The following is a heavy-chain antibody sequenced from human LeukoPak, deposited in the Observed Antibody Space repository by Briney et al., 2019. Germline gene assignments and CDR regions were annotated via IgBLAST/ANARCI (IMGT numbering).Heavy chain of an antibody. CDR2: IKQDGSEK. Sequence: GGSLRLSCAASGFTFSSYWMSWVRQAPGKGLEWVANIKQDGSEKYYVDSVKGRFTISRDSAKNSLYLQMNSLRAEDTAVYYCARLVRGYYFDYWGQGTLVTVSS. V-gene: IGHV3-7*03. CDR1: GFTFSSYW. J-gene: IGHJ4*02. D-gene: IGHD3-10*01. CDR3: ARLVRGYYFDY.